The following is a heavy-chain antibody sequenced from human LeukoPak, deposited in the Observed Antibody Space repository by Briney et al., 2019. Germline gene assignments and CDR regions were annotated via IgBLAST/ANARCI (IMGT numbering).Heavy chain of an antibody. CDR1: GYSISSGYY. CDR2: IHYNGIT. CDR3: ARVSLAAAGGYYFDY. Sequence: SETLSLTCTVSGYSISSGYYWGWIRQPPGKGLEWIGYIHYNGITNYSPSLKSRVTISVDTSKNQFSLKLSSVTAADTAVYYCARVSLAAAGGYYFDYWGQGTLVTVSS. D-gene: IGHD6-13*01. V-gene: IGHV4-38-2*02. J-gene: IGHJ4*02.